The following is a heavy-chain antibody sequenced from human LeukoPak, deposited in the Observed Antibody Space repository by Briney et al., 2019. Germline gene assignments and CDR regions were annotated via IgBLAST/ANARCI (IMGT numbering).Heavy chain of an antibody. Sequence: ASVTVSCKASGGTFSSYAISWVRQAPGQGLEWMGRIIPILGIANYAQKFQGRVTITADKSTSTAYVELSSLSSEDTAVYYCASTPRGLGAFDIWGQGTMVTVSS. CDR2: IIPILGIA. CDR1: GGTFSSYA. V-gene: IGHV1-69*04. CDR3: ASTPRGLGAFDI. D-gene: IGHD3-10*01. J-gene: IGHJ3*02.